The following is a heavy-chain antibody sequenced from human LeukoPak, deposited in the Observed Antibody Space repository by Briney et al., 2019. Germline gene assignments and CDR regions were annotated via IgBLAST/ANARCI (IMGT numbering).Heavy chain of an antibody. CDR2: ISDYNGNK. V-gene: IGHV1-18*01. D-gene: IGHD2-15*01. CDR3: ARDGYCSGGSCYSGGENYYGMDV. Sequence: ASVKVSCKASGYTFTSYGIRWVRPARGQGLAWMGWISDYNGNKNYAQKLQGRATMTTDTSTGTAYMELRSLRSDDTAVYYCARDGYCSGGSCYSGGENYYGMDVWGQGTTVTVSS. J-gene: IGHJ6*02. CDR1: GYTFTSYG.